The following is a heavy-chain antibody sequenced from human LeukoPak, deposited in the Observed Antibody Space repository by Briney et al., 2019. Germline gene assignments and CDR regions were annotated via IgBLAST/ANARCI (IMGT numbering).Heavy chain of an antibody. CDR3: ARAPSGSYGYAFDI. CDR2: ISSSSSYI. V-gene: IGHV3-21*01. J-gene: IGHJ3*02. CDR1: GFTFSSYS. D-gene: IGHD1-26*01. Sequence: PGGSLRLSCAASGFTFSSYSMNWVRRAPGKGLEWVSSISSSSSYIYYADSVRGRFTISRDNAKNSLYLQMNSLRAEDTAVYYCARAPSGSYGYAFDIWGQGTMVTVSS.